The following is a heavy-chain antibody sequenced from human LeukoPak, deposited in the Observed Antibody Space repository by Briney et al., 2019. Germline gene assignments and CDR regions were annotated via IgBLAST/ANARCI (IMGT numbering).Heavy chain of an antibody. V-gene: IGHV3-21*01. CDR1: GFSFNGYS. D-gene: IGHD3-10*01. CDR3: ARDPRGSGPFDP. CDR2: ISTGSTYI. Sequence: GGSLRLSCIGSGFSFNGYSMNWIRQAPGKGLEWVSSISTGSTYIYYANSVKGRFTVSRDNAGNSPYLQMDRLAVEDTAVYYCARDPRGSGPFDPWGKGTLVTVSS. J-gene: IGHJ5*02.